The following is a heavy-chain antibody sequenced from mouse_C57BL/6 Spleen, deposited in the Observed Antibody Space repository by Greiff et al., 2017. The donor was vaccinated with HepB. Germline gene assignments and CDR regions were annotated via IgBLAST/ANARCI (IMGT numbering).Heavy chain of an antibody. Sequence: VQLQQSGAELVRPGSSVKLSCKASGYTFTSYWMHWVKQRPIQGLEWIGNIDPSDSETHYNQKFKDKATLTVDKSSSTAYMQLSSLTSEDSAVYYCARIYYYGSYYAMDYWGQGTSVTVSS. D-gene: IGHD1-1*01. CDR2: IDPSDSET. CDR3: ARIYYYGSYYAMDY. V-gene: IGHV1-52*01. J-gene: IGHJ4*01. CDR1: GYTFTSYW.